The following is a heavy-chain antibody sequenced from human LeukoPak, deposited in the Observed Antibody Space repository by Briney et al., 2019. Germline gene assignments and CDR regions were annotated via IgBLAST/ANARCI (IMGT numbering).Heavy chain of an antibody. CDR2: INPNSGGT. Sequence: ASVKVSCKASGYTFTGYYMHWVRQAPGQGLEWMGWINPNSGGTNYAQKFQGRVTMTRDTSISTACMELSRLRSDDTAVYYCARAHCSSTSCYPDYWGQGTLVTVSS. J-gene: IGHJ4*02. V-gene: IGHV1-2*02. CDR1: GYTFTGYY. D-gene: IGHD2-2*01. CDR3: ARAHCSSTSCYPDY.